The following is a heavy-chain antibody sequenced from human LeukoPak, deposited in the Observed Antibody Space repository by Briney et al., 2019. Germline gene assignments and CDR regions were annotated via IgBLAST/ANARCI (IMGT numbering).Heavy chain of an antibody. CDR2: INWNSDSI. D-gene: IGHD3-16*02. J-gene: IGHJ6*03. Sequence: GGSLRLSCAASGFTFDDYAMHWVRQAPGKALEWVSSINWNSDSIAYADSVKGRFTISRDNAKNSLYLQMNSLKGDDTALYYCAKGGRIDNYYYMDVWGRGTTVTIS. CDR3: AKGGRIDNYYYMDV. CDR1: GFTFDDYA. V-gene: IGHV3-9*01.